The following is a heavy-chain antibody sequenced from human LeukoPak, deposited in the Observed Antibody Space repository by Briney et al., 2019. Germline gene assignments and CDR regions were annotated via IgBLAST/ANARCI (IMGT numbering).Heavy chain of an antibody. J-gene: IGHJ4*02. CDR1: GGXFSGYY. Sequence: SETLSLTCAVYGGXFSGYYWSWIRQVPGKGLEWIGEINHTGSTNCNPSLKSRVTISVDTSKNQFSLRLSSVTAADTAVYYCARGSENAAAGTGYYFDFWGQGTLVTASS. CDR2: INHTGST. V-gene: IGHV4-34*01. D-gene: IGHD6-13*01. CDR3: ARGSENAAAGTGYYFDF.